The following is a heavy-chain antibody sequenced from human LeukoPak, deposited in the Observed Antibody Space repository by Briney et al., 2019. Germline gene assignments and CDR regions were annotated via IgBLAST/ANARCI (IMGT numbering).Heavy chain of an antibody. CDR2: ISSSGSTI. J-gene: IGHJ4*02. CDR3: ARGRGLGEFAVASFDS. Sequence: PGGSLRLSCAASGFTFSSYEMNWVRQAPGKGLEWVSYISSSGSTIYYADSVKGRFTISRDNAKNSLYLQMNSLRADDTGVYYCARGRGLGEFAVASFDSWGRGTLVTVSS. CDR1: GFTFSSYE. D-gene: IGHD6-19*01. V-gene: IGHV3-48*03.